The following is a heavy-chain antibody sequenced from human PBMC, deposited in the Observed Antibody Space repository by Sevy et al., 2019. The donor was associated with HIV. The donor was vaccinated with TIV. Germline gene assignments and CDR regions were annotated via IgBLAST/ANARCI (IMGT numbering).Heavy chain of an antibody. CDR3: AKEDSYGRFDY. D-gene: IGHD5-18*01. V-gene: IGHV3-23*01. J-gene: IGHJ4*02. CDR2: ISGSGGST. Sequence: GGSLRFSCAASGFRFNNYAMTWVRQAPGKGLEWVSGISGSGGSTYYADSVKGRFTISRDNSKNTLYLQMNSLRAEDTAVYYCAKEDSYGRFDYRGQGTLVTVSS. CDR1: GFRFNNYA.